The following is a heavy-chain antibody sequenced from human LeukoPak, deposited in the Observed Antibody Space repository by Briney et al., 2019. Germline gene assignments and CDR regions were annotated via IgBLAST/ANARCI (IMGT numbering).Heavy chain of an antibody. CDR3: ARDFPVVVVAATLDY. CDR1: GYTFTSYG. J-gene: IGHJ4*02. Sequence: ASVKVSCKASGYTFTSYGISWVRQAPGQGLKWMGWISAYNGNTNYAQKLQGRVTMTTDTSTSTAYMKLRSLRSDDTAVYYCARDFPVVVVAATLDYWGQGTLVTVSS. CDR2: ISAYNGNT. D-gene: IGHD2-15*01. V-gene: IGHV1-18*01.